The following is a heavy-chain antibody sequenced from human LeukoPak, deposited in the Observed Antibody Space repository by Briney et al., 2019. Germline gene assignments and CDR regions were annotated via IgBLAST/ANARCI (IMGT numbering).Heavy chain of an antibody. J-gene: IGHJ6*03. V-gene: IGHV4-38-2*02. CDR1: GYSISSGYY. CDR2: IYHSGST. CDR3: ARDGAAAGYRYYYYYMDV. D-gene: IGHD6-13*01. Sequence: SETLSLTCTVSGYSISSGYYWGWIRQPPGKGPEWIGSIYHSGSTYYNPSLKSRVTISVDTSKNQFSLKLSSVTAADTAVYYCARDGAAAGYRYYYYYMDVWGKGTTVTVPS.